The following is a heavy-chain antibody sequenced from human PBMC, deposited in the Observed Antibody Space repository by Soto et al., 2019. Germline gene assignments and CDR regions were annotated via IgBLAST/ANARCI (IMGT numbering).Heavy chain of an antibody. Sequence: QVHLVQSAAEVKQSGSSVKVSCKASGGTFSRYAISWVRQAPGQGLEWMGGIIPMYNTPSYAQKFQGRLTITADESTSIAYMELSSLISEDTAVYYCARGELKLYSEGRDNWFDPWGQGALVTVSS. CDR1: GGTFSRYA. J-gene: IGHJ5*02. CDR3: ARGELKLYSEGRDNWFDP. CDR2: IIPMYNTP. V-gene: IGHV1-69*01. D-gene: IGHD2-15*01.